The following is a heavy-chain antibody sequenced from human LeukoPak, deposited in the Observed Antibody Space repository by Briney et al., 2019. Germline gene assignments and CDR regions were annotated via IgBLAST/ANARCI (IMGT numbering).Heavy chain of an antibody. D-gene: IGHD3-22*01. CDR2: IYYSGST. CDR1: GGSISSYY. Sequence: PSETLSLTCTVSGGSISSYYWSWIRQPPGKGLEWIGYIYYSGSTNYNPSLKSRVTISVDTSKNQFSPKLSSVTAADTAVYYCARDYYDSTSPYNWFDPWGQGTLVTVSS. J-gene: IGHJ5*02. CDR3: ARDYYDSTSPYNWFDP. V-gene: IGHV4-59*01.